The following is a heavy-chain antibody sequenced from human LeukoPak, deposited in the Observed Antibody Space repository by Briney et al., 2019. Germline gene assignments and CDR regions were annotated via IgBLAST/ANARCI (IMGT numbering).Heavy chain of an antibody. CDR2: INHSGST. CDR3: ARLTMVRGVTPAWFDP. Sequence: SETLSLTCTVSGGSISSYYWSWIRQPPGKGLEWIGEINHSGSTNYNPSLKSRVTISVDTSKNQFSLKLSSVTAADTAVYYCARLTMVRGVTPAWFDPWGQGTLVTVSS. J-gene: IGHJ5*02. D-gene: IGHD3-10*01. V-gene: IGHV4-34*01. CDR1: GGSISSYY.